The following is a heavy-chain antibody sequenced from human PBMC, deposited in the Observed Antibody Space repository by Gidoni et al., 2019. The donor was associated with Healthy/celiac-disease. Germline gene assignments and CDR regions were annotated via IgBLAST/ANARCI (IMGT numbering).Heavy chain of an antibody. CDR3: AKGALGYCTNGVCYYYYGMDV. Sequence: EVQLLESGGGLVQPGGSLRLSCAASGFPFSSYAMSWVRQAPGKGLEGVPAISGSGGSTYYADSVKGRFTISRDNSKNTLYLQMNSLRAEDTAVYYCAKGALGYCTNGVCYYYYGMDVWGQGTTVTVSS. J-gene: IGHJ6*02. D-gene: IGHD2-8*01. V-gene: IGHV3-23*01. CDR1: GFPFSSYA. CDR2: ISGSGGST.